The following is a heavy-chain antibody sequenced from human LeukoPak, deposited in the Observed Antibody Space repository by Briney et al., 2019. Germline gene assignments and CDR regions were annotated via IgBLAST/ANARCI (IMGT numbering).Heavy chain of an antibody. CDR1: GFTFSSYA. CDR3: AKDRSPRQWLEPYDY. V-gene: IGHV3-23*01. D-gene: IGHD6-19*01. J-gene: IGHJ4*02. Sequence: TGGSLRLSCAASGFTFSSYAMSWVRQAPGKGLEWVSAISGSGGSTYYADSVKGRFTISRDNSKNTLYLQMNSLRAEDTAVYYCAKDRSPRQWLEPYDYWGQGTLVTVSS. CDR2: ISGSGGST.